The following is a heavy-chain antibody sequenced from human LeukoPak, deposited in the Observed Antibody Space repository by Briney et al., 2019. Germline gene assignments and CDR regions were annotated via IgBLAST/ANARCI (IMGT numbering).Heavy chain of an antibody. J-gene: IGHJ6*03. CDR1: GFSFSTYG. V-gene: IGHV3-30*02. Sequence: GGSLRLSCAALGFSFSTYGMHWVRQAPGKGLEWVTFIRYDGSNKYYADSVSGRFTISRDNSKNTLYLQMNSLRVEDTAVYYCAKDQGNGYYYYYMDVWGKGTTVIVSS. CDR3: AKDQGNGYYYYYMDV. CDR2: IRYDGSNK. D-gene: IGHD2-8*01.